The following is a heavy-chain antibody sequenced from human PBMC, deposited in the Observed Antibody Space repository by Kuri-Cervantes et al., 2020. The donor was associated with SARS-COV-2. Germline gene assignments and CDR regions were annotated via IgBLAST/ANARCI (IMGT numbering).Heavy chain of an antibody. D-gene: IGHD6-13*01. CDR1: GFTFGDYA. CDR3: ARQQLALYYYYYMDV. V-gene: IGHV3-9*03. J-gene: IGHJ6*03. Sequence: GGSLRLSCTASGFTFGDYAMSWVRQAPGKGLEWVSGISWNSGSIGYADSVKGRFTISRDNAKNSLYLQMNSLRAEDMALYYCARQQLALYYYYYMDVWGKGTTVTVSS. CDR2: ISWNSGSI.